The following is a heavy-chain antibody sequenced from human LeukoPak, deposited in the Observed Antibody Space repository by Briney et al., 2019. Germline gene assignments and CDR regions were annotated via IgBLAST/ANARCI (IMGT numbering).Heavy chain of an antibody. V-gene: IGHV3-11*04. Sequence: GGSLRLSCAASGFSLSDYYMTWIRQAPGKGLEWVSYIGTSGSIKYYADSVTGRFTISRDNAKNSLHLQMNSLRAEDTAVYYCARFKLSSGYDPFDYWGQGTLVTVSS. J-gene: IGHJ4*02. CDR1: GFSLSDYY. D-gene: IGHD5-12*01. CDR2: IGTSGSIK. CDR3: ARFKLSSGYDPFDY.